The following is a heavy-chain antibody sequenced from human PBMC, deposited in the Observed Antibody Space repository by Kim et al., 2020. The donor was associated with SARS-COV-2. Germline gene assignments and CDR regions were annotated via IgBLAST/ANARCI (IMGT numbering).Heavy chain of an antibody. J-gene: IGHJ3*02. CDR2: IYSGGST. Sequence: GGSLRLSCAASGFTVSSNYMSWVRQAPGKGLEWVSVIYSGGSTYYADSVKGRFTISRDNSKNTLYLQMNSLRAEDTAVYYCARVRYYDSSGVDAFDIWGQGTMVTVSS. D-gene: IGHD3-22*01. V-gene: IGHV3-53*01. CDR3: ARVRYYDSSGVDAFDI. CDR1: GFTVSSNY.